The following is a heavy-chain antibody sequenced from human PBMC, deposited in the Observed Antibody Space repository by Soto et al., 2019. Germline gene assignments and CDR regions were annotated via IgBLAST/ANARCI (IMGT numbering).Heavy chain of an antibody. V-gene: IGHV3-21*01. CDR3: ARDDCSSTSCYRP. Sequence: GGSLRLSCAASGFTFSSYSMNWVRQAPGKGLEWVSSISSSSSYIYYADSVKGRFTISRDNAKNSLYLQMNSLRAEDTAVYYCARDDCSSTSCYRPWGQGTLVTVSS. J-gene: IGHJ5*02. D-gene: IGHD2-2*01. CDR2: ISSSSSYI. CDR1: GFTFSSYS.